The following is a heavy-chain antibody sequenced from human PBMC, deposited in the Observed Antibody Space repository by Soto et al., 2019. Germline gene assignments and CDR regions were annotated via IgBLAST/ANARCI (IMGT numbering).Heavy chain of an antibody. CDR1: GFTFSSYA. J-gene: IGHJ4*02. CDR3: ARDRGCELVECDY. V-gene: IGHV3-30-3*01. Sequence: QVQLVESGGGVVQPGRSLRLSCAASGFTFSSYAMHWVRQAPGKGLEWVAVISYDGSNKYYADSVKGRFTISRDNSKNTLNLQMNSLRAEDTAVYYCARDRGCELVECDYWGQGTLVTVSS. CDR2: ISYDGSNK. D-gene: IGHD1-26*01.